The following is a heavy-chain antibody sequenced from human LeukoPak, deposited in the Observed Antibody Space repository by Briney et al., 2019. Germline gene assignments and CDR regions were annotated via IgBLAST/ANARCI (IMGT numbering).Heavy chain of an antibody. CDR3: ARDREIGTTNWFDP. J-gene: IGHJ5*02. Sequence: ASVKVSCKASGYTFTGYYMHWVRQAPGQGLEWMGWINPNSGGTNYAQKFQGRVTMTRDTYISTAYMELSRLRSDDTAVYYCARDREIGTTNWFDPWGQGTLVTVSS. V-gene: IGHV1-2*02. CDR2: INPNSGGT. D-gene: IGHD1-7*01. CDR1: GYTFTGYY.